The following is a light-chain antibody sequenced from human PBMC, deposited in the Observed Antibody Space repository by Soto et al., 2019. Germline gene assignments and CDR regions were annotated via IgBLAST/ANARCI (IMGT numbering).Light chain of an antibody. CDR3: QQSYTAPFT. CDR2: GAT. J-gene: IGKJ3*01. V-gene: IGKV1-39*01. Sequence: DIQMTQSPSSLSASVGDTVTIACRASRSISNYLNWYQQKPGRAPNLLISGATTLQRGVPSRFSGSGSGTTFTLTIISLQPDDFAIYFCQQSYTAPFTFGPGTKVEIK. CDR1: RSISNY.